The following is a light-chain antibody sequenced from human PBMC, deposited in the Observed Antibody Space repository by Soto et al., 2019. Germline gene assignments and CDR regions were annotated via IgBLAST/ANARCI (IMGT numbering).Light chain of an antibody. CDR1: QSVSSSY. Sequence: EIVLMQSPGTLSLSPGERATLSCRASQSVSSSYLAWYQQKPGQAPRLLIYGASSRATGIPDRFSGSGSGTDFTLTISRLEPEDFAVYYCQQYGSSPRFTFGPGTKWISN. J-gene: IGKJ3*01. CDR3: QQYGSSPRFT. V-gene: IGKV3-20*01. CDR2: GAS.